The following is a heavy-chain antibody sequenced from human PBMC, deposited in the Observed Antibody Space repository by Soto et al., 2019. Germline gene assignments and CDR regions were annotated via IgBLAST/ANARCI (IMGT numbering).Heavy chain of an antibody. Sequence: GGSLRLSCAASGFTFENYAMHWVRQGPGKGLEWVAGISWKSGSIGYADSVRGRCTISRDNAKNSLYLQMNSLRPEDTALYYCAKDKVYSNYQYYFDSWGQGTLVTVSS. J-gene: IGHJ4*02. CDR1: GFTFENYA. V-gene: IGHV3-9*01. D-gene: IGHD4-4*01. CDR2: ISWKSGSI. CDR3: AKDKVYSNYQYYFDS.